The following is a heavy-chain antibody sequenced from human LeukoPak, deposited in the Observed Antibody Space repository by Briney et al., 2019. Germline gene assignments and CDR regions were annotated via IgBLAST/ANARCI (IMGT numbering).Heavy chain of an antibody. CDR3: GKTTVGYSSAQNPAGPVDY. J-gene: IGHJ4*02. V-gene: IGHV3-23*01. D-gene: IGHD6-19*01. CDR1: GFTFGSHA. CDR2: IFGSGGSP. Sequence: PGGSLRLSCEASGFTFGSHAMYWVRQAPGKGLEWVAGIFGSGGSPHYADSVKGRFTISRDNSRNTVYLQINSLRAEDTAVYYCGKTTVGYSSAQNPAGPVDYGGQGSLVTVPS.